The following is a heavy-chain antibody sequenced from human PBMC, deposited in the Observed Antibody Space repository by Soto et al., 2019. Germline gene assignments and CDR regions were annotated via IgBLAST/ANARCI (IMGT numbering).Heavy chain of an antibody. V-gene: IGHV4-34*01. Sequence: SETLSLTCAVYGGSFSGYYWTWISQPPGTGLEWIREINHSGSTNYNPSLKSRVTISVDTSKNQFSLKLTSVTAADTAVYYCARDKITGLFDYWGQGTLVTVSS. CDR2: INHSGST. J-gene: IGHJ4*02. CDR3: ARDKITGLFDY. D-gene: IGHD2-8*02. CDR1: GGSFSGYY.